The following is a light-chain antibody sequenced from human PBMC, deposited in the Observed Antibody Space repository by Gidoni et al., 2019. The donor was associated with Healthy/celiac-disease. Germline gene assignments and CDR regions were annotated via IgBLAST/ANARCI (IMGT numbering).Light chain of an antibody. Sequence: QSALTPPPYASGSPGQSVTISCTGTSSDVGGYNYVSWYQQHPGKAPKLMIYEVIKRPAGVPDRFSGSKSGNTASLTVSGLQAEDEADYYCSAYAGSNNYVFGTGTKVTVL. CDR3: SAYAGSNNYV. J-gene: IGLJ1*01. CDR2: EVI. CDR1: SSDVGGYNY. V-gene: IGLV2-8*01.